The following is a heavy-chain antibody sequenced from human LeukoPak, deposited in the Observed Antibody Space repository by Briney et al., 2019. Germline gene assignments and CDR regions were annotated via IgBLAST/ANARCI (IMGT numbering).Heavy chain of an antibody. J-gene: IGHJ6*03. CDR2: ITGSSSYI. Sequence: GGSLRLSCAAPGFTFSNYNMNWVRQAPGKGLEWVSSITGSSSYIYYADSLKGRFTISRDNANNSLYLQMSSLRAEDTAVYYCVRAHPYYDLLTHDDYYYMDVWGTGTTVTVSS. V-gene: IGHV3-21*01. D-gene: IGHD3-9*01. CDR1: GFTFSNYN. CDR3: VRAHPYYDLLTHDDYYYMDV.